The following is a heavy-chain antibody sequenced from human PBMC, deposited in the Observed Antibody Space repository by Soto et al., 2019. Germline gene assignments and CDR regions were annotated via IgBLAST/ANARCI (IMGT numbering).Heavy chain of an antibody. V-gene: IGHV3-74*01. Sequence: EVQLVESGGGFVQPGGSLRVSCAASGFTFRSHRIHWVRQAPGKGLEWGSRIDTDGGGTSSAASVKGRFPISTDNAENTVDLQMNVLRVEDPAVYYCATVFDVCGQGTRVTVAS. CDR2: IDTDGGGT. J-gene: IGHJ4*02. CDR1: GFTFRSHR. D-gene: IGHD4-17*01. CDR3: ATVFDV.